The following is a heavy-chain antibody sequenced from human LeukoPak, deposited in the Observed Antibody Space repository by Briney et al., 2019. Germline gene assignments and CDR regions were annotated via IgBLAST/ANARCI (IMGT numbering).Heavy chain of an antibody. V-gene: IGHV3-30*03. Sequence: GGSLRLSCAASGFTFSSYGMHWVRQAPGKGLEWVAVISYDGSNKYYADSVKGRFTISRDNSKNTLYLQMNSLRAEDTAVYYCASPSVVAGIGGDYWGQGTLVTVSS. D-gene: IGHD6-19*01. CDR1: GFTFSSYG. CDR3: ASPSVVAGIGGDY. CDR2: ISYDGSNK. J-gene: IGHJ4*02.